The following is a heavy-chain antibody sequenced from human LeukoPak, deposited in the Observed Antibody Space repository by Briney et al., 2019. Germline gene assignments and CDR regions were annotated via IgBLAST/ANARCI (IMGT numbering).Heavy chain of an antibody. Sequence: PGGSLRLSCAASGFTFSDYYMSWIRQAPGKGLEWVSYISSSGSTIYYADSVKGRFTISRDNAKNSLYLQMNSLRAEDTAVYYCARPRYCSSTSCFLFDYWGQGTLVTVSS. CDR2: ISSSGSTI. D-gene: IGHD2-2*01. V-gene: IGHV3-11*01. J-gene: IGHJ4*02. CDR1: GFTFSDYY. CDR3: ARPRYCSSTSCFLFDY.